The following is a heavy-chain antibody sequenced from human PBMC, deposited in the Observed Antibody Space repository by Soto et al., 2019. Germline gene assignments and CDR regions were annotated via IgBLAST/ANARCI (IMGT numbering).Heavy chain of an antibody. Sequence: PVGPLRLSCTASLVTFSSYAMSWVLENPSKVLELVSAISGSGCITYYADSVKGRFTISRDNSKNTLYLQMNSLRAEDTAVYYCAKDLWTYYDFWSGYEAFDIWGQGTMVTVSS. D-gene: IGHD3-3*01. CDR3: AKDLWTYYDFWSGYEAFDI. V-gene: IGHV3-23*01. CDR1: LVTFSSYA. CDR2: ISGSGCIT. J-gene: IGHJ3*02.